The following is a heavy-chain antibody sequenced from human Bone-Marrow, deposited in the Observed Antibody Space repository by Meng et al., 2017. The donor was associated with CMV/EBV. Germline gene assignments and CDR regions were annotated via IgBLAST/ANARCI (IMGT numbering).Heavy chain of an antibody. V-gene: IGHV3-7*01. D-gene: IGHD3-16*01. CDR3: FRGQYDGA. CDR1: GFTFSKFW. J-gene: IGHJ5*01. Sequence: GGSLRLSCHAAPGFTFSKFWMNWVRQAPGKGLEWVANIKEDGSEKYYVDSVKGRFSISRDNAKNSLYLQMNNLRVDDAARYFCFRGQYDGAWGHGTLVTVSS. CDR2: IKEDGSEK.